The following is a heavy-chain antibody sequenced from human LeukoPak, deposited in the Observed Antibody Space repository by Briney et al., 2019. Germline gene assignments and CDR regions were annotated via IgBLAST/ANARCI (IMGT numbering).Heavy chain of an antibody. J-gene: IGHJ6*03. D-gene: IGHD1-26*01. V-gene: IGHV4-39*07. Sequence: SETLSLTCTVSGGSISSSSYYWGWIRQPPGKGLEWIGSIYYSGSTNYNPSLKSRVTISVDTSKNQFSLKLSSVTAADTAVYYCARRGATTIYMDVWGKGTTVTVSS. CDR3: ARRGATTIYMDV. CDR1: GGSISSSSYY. CDR2: IYYSGST.